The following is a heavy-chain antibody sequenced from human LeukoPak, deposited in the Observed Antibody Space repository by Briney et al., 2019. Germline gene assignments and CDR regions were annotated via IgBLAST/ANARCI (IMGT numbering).Heavy chain of an antibody. CDR3: ASRIAVAGTDYFDF. D-gene: IGHD6-19*01. V-gene: IGHV4-39*01. Sequence: SETLSLTCTVSGGSISSSSYYWGWIRQPPGKGLEWIASIYYSGSTYYNPSLKSRVTISVDTSKNQFSLKLSSLTAADTAVYYCASRIAVAGTDYFDFWGQGTLVPVPS. J-gene: IGHJ4*02. CDR1: GGSISSSSYY. CDR2: IYYSGST.